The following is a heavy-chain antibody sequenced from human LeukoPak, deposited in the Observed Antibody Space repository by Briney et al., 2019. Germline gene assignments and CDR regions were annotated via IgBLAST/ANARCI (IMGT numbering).Heavy chain of an antibody. D-gene: IGHD3-22*01. CDR3: AKEPYDNSGYYFDY. Sequence: RLGGSLRLSCAASGFIFSNYAMTWVRQAPGKGLEWVSAISGSGGSTYYADSVKGRFAISRDNSKNTLYLQMNSLRAEDTAIYYCAKEPYDNSGYYFDYWGQGTLVTVSS. CDR2: ISGSGGST. V-gene: IGHV3-23*01. J-gene: IGHJ4*02. CDR1: GFIFSNYA.